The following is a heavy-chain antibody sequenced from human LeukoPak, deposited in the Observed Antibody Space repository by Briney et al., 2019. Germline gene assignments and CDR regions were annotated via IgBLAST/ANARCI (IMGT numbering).Heavy chain of an antibody. J-gene: IGHJ3*02. V-gene: IGHV3-21*01. Sequence: PGGSLRLSCAASGFTFSSYSMNWLRQAPGKGLEWVSSISSSSSYIYYADSVKGRFTISRDNAKNSLYLQMNSLRAEDTAVYYCATIPAALDAFDIWGQGTMVTVSS. CDR3: ATIPAALDAFDI. CDR1: GFTFSSYS. CDR2: ISSSSSYI. D-gene: IGHD2-2*01.